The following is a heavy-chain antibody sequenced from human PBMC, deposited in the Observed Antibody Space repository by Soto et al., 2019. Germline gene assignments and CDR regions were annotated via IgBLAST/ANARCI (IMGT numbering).Heavy chain of an antibody. CDR1: GGTFSSYA. V-gene: IGHV1-69*01. D-gene: IGHD2-15*01. CDR2: IIPIFGTA. Sequence: QVQLVQSGAEVKKPGSSVKVSCKASGGTFSSYAISWVRQAPGQGLEWMGGIIPIFGTANYAQKFQGRVTLTADEATSTAYMELSSLRSEDTAVYYCAGGPMEVDCSGGSCYSNSDYWGQGTLVTVSS. CDR3: AGGPMEVDCSGGSCYSNSDY. J-gene: IGHJ4*02.